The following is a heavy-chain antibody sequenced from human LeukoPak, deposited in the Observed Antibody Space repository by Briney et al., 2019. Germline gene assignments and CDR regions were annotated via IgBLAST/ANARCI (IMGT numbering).Heavy chain of an antibody. CDR3: ARECYYGSGSYCVEFDAFDI. CDR2: IYYSGST. V-gene: IGHV4-39*02. CDR1: GGSISSSSYY. J-gene: IGHJ3*02. Sequence: SETLSLTCTVSGGSISSSSYYWGWIRQPPGKGLEWIGSIYYSGSTYYNPSRKSRFTIAVYTSKNQFSLKLSYVTAADTAVYYCARECYYGSGSYCVEFDAFDIWGQGTMVTVSS. D-gene: IGHD3-10*01.